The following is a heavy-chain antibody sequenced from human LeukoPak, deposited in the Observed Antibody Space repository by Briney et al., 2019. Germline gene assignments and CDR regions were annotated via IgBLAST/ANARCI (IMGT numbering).Heavy chain of an antibody. D-gene: IGHD2-15*01. Sequence: SGGSLRLSCAASGFTFSSYGMHWVRQAPGKGLEWVAFIRYDGSNKYYADSVKGRFTISRDNSKNTLYLQMNSLRAEDTAVYYCANQGVGSGPFDYWGQGTLVTVSS. V-gene: IGHV3-30*02. CDR1: GFTFSSYG. J-gene: IGHJ4*02. CDR3: ANQGVGSGPFDY. CDR2: IRYDGSNK.